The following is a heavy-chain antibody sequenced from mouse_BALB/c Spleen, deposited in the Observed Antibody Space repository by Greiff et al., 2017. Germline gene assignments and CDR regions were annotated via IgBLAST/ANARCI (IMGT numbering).Heavy chain of an antibody. D-gene: IGHD4-1*01. V-gene: IGHV5-6-4*01. J-gene: IGHJ2*01. CDR1: GFTFSSYT. CDR2: ISSGGSYT. CDR3: TRDPFWDVYYFDY. Sequence: EGKLMESGGGLVKPGGSLKLSCAASGFTFSSYTMSWVRQTPEKRLEWVATISSGGSYTYYPDSVKGRFTISRDNAKNTLYLQMSSLKSEDTAMYYCTRDPFWDVYYFDYWGQGTTLTVSS.